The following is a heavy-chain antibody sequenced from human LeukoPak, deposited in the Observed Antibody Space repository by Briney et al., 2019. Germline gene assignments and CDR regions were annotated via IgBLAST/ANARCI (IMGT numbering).Heavy chain of an antibody. J-gene: IGHJ6*02. CDR1: GFTFSSYW. CDR2: IKQDGSEK. V-gene: IGHV3-7*03. D-gene: IGHD2-15*01. CDR3: ARIASRPLLLNYYYYYGMDV. Sequence: GGSLRLSCAASGFTFSSYWMSWVRQAPGKGLEWVANIKQDGSEKYYVDSVEGRFTISRDNAKNSLYLQMNSLRAEDTAVYYCARIASRPLLLNYYYYYGMDVWGQGTTVTVSS.